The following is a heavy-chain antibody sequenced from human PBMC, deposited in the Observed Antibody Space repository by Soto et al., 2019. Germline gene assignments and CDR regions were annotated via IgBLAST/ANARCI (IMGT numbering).Heavy chain of an antibody. Sequence: GESLKISCAASGISTSSYWMSWVRQAPGRGLEWVASIKKDGSEKYYMDSLKGRFTISRDNALNSLYLQMNSLRAEDTAVYFCVTGYHSDYWGQGTLVTVSS. CDR2: IKKDGSEK. CDR1: GISTSSYW. V-gene: IGHV3-7*03. CDR3: VTGYHSDY. D-gene: IGHD5-18*01. J-gene: IGHJ4*02.